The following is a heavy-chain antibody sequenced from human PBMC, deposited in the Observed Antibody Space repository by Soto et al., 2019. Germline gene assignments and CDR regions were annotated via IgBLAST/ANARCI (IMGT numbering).Heavy chain of an antibody. Sequence: GSLRLSCAASGFTFSSYGMHWVRQAPGKGLEWVAVIWYDGSNKYYADSVKGRFTISRDNSKNTLYLQMNSLRAEDTAVYYCARDPTVGATLFDYWGQGTLVTVSS. CDR1: GFTFSSYG. V-gene: IGHV3-33*01. CDR3: ARDPTVGATLFDY. J-gene: IGHJ4*02. CDR2: IWYDGSNK. D-gene: IGHD1-26*01.